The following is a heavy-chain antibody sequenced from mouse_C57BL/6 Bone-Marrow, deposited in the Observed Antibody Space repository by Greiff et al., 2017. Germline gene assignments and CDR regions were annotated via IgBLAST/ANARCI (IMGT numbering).Heavy chain of an antibody. CDR1: GFNIKDDY. D-gene: IGHD1-2*01. CDR3: TMITTAITNFDY. J-gene: IGHJ2*01. Sequence: VQLQQSGAELVRPGASVTLSCTASGFNIKDDYMHWVKQRPEQGLEWIGWIDPENGDTEYASMFQGKATITADTSYNPAYLQLSSLTSEDTAVYYCTMITTAITNFDYWGQGTTLTVSS. V-gene: IGHV14-4*01. CDR2: IDPENGDT.